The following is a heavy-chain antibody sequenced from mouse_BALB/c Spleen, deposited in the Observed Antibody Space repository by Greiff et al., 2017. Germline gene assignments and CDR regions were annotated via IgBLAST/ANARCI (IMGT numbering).Heavy chain of an antibody. J-gene: IGHJ4*01. CDR2: IYPGSGST. CDR1: GYTFTSYW. D-gene: IGHD2-10*01. Sequence: LKQPGSELVRPGASVKLSCKASGYTFTSYWMHWVKQRHGQGLEWIGNIYPGSGSTNYDEKFKSKGTLTVDTSSSTAYMHLSSLTSEDSAVYYCTRSSYYGNPYAMDYWGQGTSVTVSS. V-gene: IGHV1S22*01. CDR3: TRSSYYGNPYAMDY.